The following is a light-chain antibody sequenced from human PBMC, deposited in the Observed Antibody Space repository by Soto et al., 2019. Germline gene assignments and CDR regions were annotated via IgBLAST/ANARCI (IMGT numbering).Light chain of an antibody. CDR1: QTVSNN. Sequence: EIVMPQSPATLSMSPGERVSISCRASQTVSNNLAWYQQKPGQAPRLLIYGASTRAIGVAARFSVSGSWTEFTLTITSLQSEDCAVYYCQQYHKWPPFTFGGGTVVEIK. CDR2: GAS. V-gene: IGKV3-15*01. CDR3: QQYHKWPPFT. J-gene: IGKJ4*01.